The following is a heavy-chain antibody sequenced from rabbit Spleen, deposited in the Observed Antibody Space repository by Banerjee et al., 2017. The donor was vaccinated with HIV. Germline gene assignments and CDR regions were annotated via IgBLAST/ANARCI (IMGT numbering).Heavy chain of an antibody. CDR2: IFTGNLKT. CDR1: GFDFSRGYD. J-gene: IGHJ6*01. Sequence: QPLVESGGGLVKPGASLTLTCKASGFDFSRGYDMCWVRLAPGKGLEWIGCIFTGNLKTYYASWAKGRFTISKTSSTTVTLQMTSLTVADTATYFCARDTGSSFSSYGMDLWGQGTLVTVS. CDR3: ARDTGSSFSSYGMDL. D-gene: IGHD8-1*01. V-gene: IGHV1S40*01.